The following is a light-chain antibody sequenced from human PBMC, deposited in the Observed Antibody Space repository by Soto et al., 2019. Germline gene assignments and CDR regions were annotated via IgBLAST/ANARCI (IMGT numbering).Light chain of an antibody. J-gene: IGLJ2*01. CDR1: SSDIGGYNY. V-gene: IGLV2-14*01. CDR3: SSYTSINTLPV. Sequence: QSVLTQPASVSGSPGQSITISCTGTSSDIGGYNYVSWYQKHPGKAPKLMIYEVSNRPSGVSSRFSGSKSGNTASLTISGLQAEDEADYYCSSYTSINTLPVFCGGTKLTVL. CDR2: EVS.